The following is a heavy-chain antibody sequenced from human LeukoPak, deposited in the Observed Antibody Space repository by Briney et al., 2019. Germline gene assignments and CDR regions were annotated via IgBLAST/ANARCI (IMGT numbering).Heavy chain of an antibody. CDR2: IGQDGSEN. J-gene: IGHJ4*02. V-gene: IGHV3-7*01. CDR1: GFTFSNYW. CDR3: ATGGGWYFDY. D-gene: IGHD6-19*01. Sequence: GGSLRLSCAASGFTFSNYWMNWVRQAPGKGLEWVASIGQDGSENYYVDSVKGRFIISRDNAKNSLYLQMNSLRVEDTAVYYCATGGGWYFDYWGQGALITASS.